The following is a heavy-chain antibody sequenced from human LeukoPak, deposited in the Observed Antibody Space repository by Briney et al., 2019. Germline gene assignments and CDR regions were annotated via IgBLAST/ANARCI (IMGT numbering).Heavy chain of an antibody. CDR2: VNESGGT. D-gene: IGHD3-22*01. Sequence: SETLSLTCAVYIDSFSNYHWNWIRQTPAKGMEWIGEVNESGGTNISPSLRSRVILSVDTSKNQFSLKLISVTVADTAVYYCASFAGVVNYFDYWGQGTLVTVSS. V-gene: IGHV4-34*01. CDR3: ASFAGVVNYFDY. CDR1: IDSFSNYH. J-gene: IGHJ4*02.